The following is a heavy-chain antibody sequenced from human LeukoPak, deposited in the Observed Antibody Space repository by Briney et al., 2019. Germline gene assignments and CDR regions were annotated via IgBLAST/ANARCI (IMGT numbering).Heavy chain of an antibody. CDR2: ISAYNGNT. Sequence: ASVKVSCKASGYTFTSYGISWVRQAPGQGLEWMGWISAYNGNTNYAQKLQGRVTMTTDTSTSTAYMELRSLRSDDTAVYYCARDLGIVVVPAAKDYWGQGILVTVSS. V-gene: IGHV1-18*01. D-gene: IGHD2-2*03. J-gene: IGHJ4*02. CDR1: GYTFTSYG. CDR3: ARDLGIVVVPAAKDY.